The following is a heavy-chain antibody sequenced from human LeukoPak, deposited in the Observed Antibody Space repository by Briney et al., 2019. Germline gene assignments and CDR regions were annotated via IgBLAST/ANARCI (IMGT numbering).Heavy chain of an antibody. J-gene: IGHJ4*02. Sequence: TGGSLRLSCAASGFTFSSYAMSWVRQAPGKGLEWVSAISGSGSSTYHADSVKGRFTISRDNSKNTLYLQMNSLRAEDTAVYYCAKKRHPNAPFDYWGQGTLVTVSS. D-gene: IGHD7-27*01. CDR2: ISGSGSST. CDR3: AKKRHPNAPFDY. V-gene: IGHV3-23*01. CDR1: GFTFSSYA.